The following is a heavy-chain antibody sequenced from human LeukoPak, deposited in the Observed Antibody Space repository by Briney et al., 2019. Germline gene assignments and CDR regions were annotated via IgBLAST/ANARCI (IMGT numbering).Heavy chain of an antibody. D-gene: IGHD2-2*01. CDR3: ARHFVVVPAARGGGWFDP. CDR2: INHSGST. CDR1: GGSFSGYY. J-gene: IGHJ5*02. V-gene: IGHV4-34*01. Sequence: SETLSLTCAVYGGSFSGYYWSWIRQPPGKGLEWIGEINHSGSTNYNPSLKSRVTISVDTSKNQFSLKLSSVTAADTAVYYCARHFVVVPAARGGGWFDPWGQGTLVTVSS.